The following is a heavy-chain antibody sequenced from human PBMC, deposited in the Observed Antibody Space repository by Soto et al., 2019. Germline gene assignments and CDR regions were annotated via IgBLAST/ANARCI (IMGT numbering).Heavy chain of an antibody. CDR3: ATNPMAPVGDY. V-gene: IGHV3-23*01. J-gene: IGHJ4*02. D-gene: IGHD3-10*01. CDR1: GFTFSSYA. Sequence: GGSLRLSCAASGFTFSSYAMSWVRQAPGKGLEWVSAISGSGGSTYYADSVKGRFTISRDNSKNTLYLQMNSLGAEDTAVYYCATNPMAPVGDYWGQGTLVTVSS. CDR2: ISGSGGST.